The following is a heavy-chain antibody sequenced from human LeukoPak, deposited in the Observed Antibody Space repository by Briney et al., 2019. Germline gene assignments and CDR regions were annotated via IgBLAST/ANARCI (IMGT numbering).Heavy chain of an antibody. D-gene: IGHD3-22*01. CDR3: ARAGHYYDSSGQYYFDY. Sequence: SETLSLTCIVSGGSISSYYWSWIRQPAGKGLEWIGRIYTSGSTNYNPSLKSRVTMSVDTSKNQLSLKLSSVTAADTAVYYCARAGHYYDSSGQYYFDYWGQGTLVTVSS. CDR1: GGSISSYY. V-gene: IGHV4-4*07. CDR2: IYTSGST. J-gene: IGHJ4*02.